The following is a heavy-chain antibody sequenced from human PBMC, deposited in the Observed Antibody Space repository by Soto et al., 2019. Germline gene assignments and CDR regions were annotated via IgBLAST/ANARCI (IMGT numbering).Heavy chain of an antibody. CDR1: GGSISSSSYY. CDR2: ISYSGST. V-gene: IGHV4-39*01. Sequence: PSETLSLTCTVSGGSISSSSYYWGWIRQPPGKGLEWIGSISYSGSTYYNPSLKSRVTISVDTSKNQFSLKLSSVTAADTAVYYCARRVDSSRRWLLAYCGQGTLVPGSS. D-gene: IGHD3-22*01. J-gene: IGHJ1*01. CDR3: ARRVDSSRRWLLAY.